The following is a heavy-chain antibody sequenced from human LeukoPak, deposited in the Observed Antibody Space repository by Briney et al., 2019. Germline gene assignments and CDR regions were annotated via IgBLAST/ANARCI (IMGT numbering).Heavy chain of an antibody. CDR3: ARDPPITMIVPGDDY. V-gene: IGHV1-69*04. J-gene: IGHJ4*02. CDR1: GGTFSSYA. D-gene: IGHD3-22*01. Sequence: ASVKVSCKASGGTFSSYAISWVRQAPGQGLEWMGRIIPILGIANYAQKFQGRVTITADKSTSTAYMELSSLRSEDTAVYYCARDPPITMIVPGDDYWGQGTLVTVSS. CDR2: IIPILGIA.